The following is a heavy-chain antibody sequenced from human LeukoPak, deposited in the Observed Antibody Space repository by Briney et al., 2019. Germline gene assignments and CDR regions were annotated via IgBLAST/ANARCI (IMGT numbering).Heavy chain of an antibody. CDR3: ARDLTQHIVVVTGGTAWDY. CDR2: INTSGGST. D-gene: IGHD2-21*02. V-gene: IGHV1-46*01. Sequence: GASVKVSCKASGYTFTSNYIHWVRQAPGQGLEWMGIINTSGGSTSYAQKFQGRVTMTRDTSTSTVYMELSSLRSEDTAVYYCARDLTQHIVVVTGGTAWDYWGQGTLVTVSS. CDR1: GYTFTSNY. J-gene: IGHJ4*02.